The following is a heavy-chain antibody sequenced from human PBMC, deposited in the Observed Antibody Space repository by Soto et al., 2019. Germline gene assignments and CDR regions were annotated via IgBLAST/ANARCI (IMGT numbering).Heavy chain of an antibody. CDR1: GGTFGSYA. D-gene: IGHD3-10*01. Sequence: GASAKVSCKASGGTFGSYASSWVRQANGQGLEWMGWISANNGTTNYAQKLQGRVTMTTDTSTSTAYMELRSLRSDDTAVYYCARDPNPGWFDWFDPWGQGTLVTVSS. V-gene: IGHV1-18*01. CDR3: ARDPNPGWFDWFDP. CDR2: ISANNGTT. J-gene: IGHJ5*02.